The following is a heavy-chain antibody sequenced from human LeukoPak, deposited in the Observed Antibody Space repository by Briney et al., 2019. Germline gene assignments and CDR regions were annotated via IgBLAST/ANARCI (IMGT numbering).Heavy chain of an antibody. D-gene: IGHD6-19*01. CDR2: IYYSGST. CDR1: GDSISSYY. V-gene: IGHV4-59*08. Sequence: SETLSLTCTVSGDSISSYYWSWIRQPPGKGLEWIGYIYYSGSTNYNPSLKSRVTISVDTSKNQFSLKLSSVTAADTAVYYCARLSGAVAGNSDYWGQGTLVTVSS. CDR3: ARLSGAVAGNSDY. J-gene: IGHJ4*02.